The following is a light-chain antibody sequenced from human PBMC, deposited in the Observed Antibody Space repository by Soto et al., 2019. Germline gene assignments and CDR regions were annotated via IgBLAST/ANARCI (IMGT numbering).Light chain of an antibody. Sequence: ESVLTQSPGSLSLSPRERATLSCRASQSVSSNHLAWYQQKPGQAPRLIIYGASRRATGIPDRLSGSGSGTEFTLTISRLEPEDFAVYYCQQYGSSTYTFGQGSKVDI. CDR2: GAS. CDR3: QQYGSSTYT. J-gene: IGKJ2*01. V-gene: IGKV3-20*01. CDR1: QSVSSNH.